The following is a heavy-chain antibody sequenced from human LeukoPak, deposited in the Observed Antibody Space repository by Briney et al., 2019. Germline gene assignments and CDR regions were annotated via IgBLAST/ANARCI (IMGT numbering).Heavy chain of an antibody. D-gene: IGHD4-17*01. CDR3: ARSDYGDYPGAFDI. Sequence: GGSLRLSCAASGFTVSSNYMSWVRQAPGKGLEWVSSISSSSSYIYYADSVKGRFTISRDNAKNSLYLQMNSLRAEDTAVYYCARSDYGDYPGAFDIWGQGTMVTVSS. V-gene: IGHV3-21*01. CDR2: ISSSSSYI. J-gene: IGHJ3*02. CDR1: GFTVSSNY.